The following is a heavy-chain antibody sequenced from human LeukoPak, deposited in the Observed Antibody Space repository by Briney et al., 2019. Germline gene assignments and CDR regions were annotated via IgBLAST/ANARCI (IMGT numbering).Heavy chain of an antibody. CDR3: AKERDGRFFDY. CDR2: INQDGSEK. D-gene: IGHD5-24*01. Sequence: GGSLRLSCAVSGLTFRSYWMSWVRQAPGKGLEWLANINQDGSEKYFVDSVKGRFTIPRDNAKNSLHLQMNTLRAEDTAVYYCAKERDGRFFDYWGQGTLVTVSS. J-gene: IGHJ4*02. CDR1: GLTFRSYW. V-gene: IGHV3-7*01.